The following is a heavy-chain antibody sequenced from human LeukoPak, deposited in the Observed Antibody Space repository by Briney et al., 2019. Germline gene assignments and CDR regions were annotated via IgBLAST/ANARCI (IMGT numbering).Heavy chain of an antibody. Sequence: GGSLRLSCVGSGFTFRSHAMSWVRQAPEKGLEFVSGIYENGGTTYYADSVKGRFSISRDNSKNTLYLQMDSLRGEDTAVYYCAKDFRISYSAHFDYWGQGALVTVSS. CDR1: GFTFRSHA. D-gene: IGHD2-21*01. CDR3: AKDFRISYSAHFDY. CDR2: IYENGGTT. V-gene: IGHV3-23*01. J-gene: IGHJ4*02.